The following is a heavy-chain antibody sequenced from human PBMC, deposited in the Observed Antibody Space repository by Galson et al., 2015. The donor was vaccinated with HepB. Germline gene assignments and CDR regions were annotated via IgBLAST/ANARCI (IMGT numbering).Heavy chain of an antibody. Sequence: SLRLSCAASGFTFSSYAMSWVRQAPGKGLEWVSSINTNGGSTYYADSVKGRFTISRDNSRNRLYLQMNSLRDEDTALYYCAQDRRSSGMYGWFDPWGQGTLVTVSS. V-gene: IGHV3-23*01. D-gene: IGHD6-19*01. CDR2: INTNGGST. CDR3: AQDRRSSGMYGWFDP. CDR1: GFTFSSYA. J-gene: IGHJ5*02.